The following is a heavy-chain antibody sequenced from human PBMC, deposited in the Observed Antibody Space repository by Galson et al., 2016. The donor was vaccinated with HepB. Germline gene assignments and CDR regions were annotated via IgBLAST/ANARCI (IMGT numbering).Heavy chain of an antibody. Sequence: QSGAEVKKPGESLKISCKASGSTFSNNWIAWVRQMPGKGLEWMGIIQPGDSDTRYSPSFQGQVTISADKSLNIVYLQWSSLKASDTAMYYCARRFRPHINYAYLRDYWGQGALVTVSS. J-gene: IGHJ4*02. D-gene: IGHD1-7*01. CDR3: ARRFRPHINYAYLRDY. CDR2: IQPGDSDT. CDR1: GSTFSNNW. V-gene: IGHV5-51*01.